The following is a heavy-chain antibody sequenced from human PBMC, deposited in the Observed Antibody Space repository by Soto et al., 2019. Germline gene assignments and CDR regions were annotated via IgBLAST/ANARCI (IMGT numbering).Heavy chain of an antibody. CDR3: AKRYGSGSYREFNSYYGMDL. J-gene: IGHJ6*02. D-gene: IGHD3-10*01. CDR2: ISPTGEQR. CDR1: RFALHKYS. Sequence: PXGSLRVSSAASRFALHKYSLSWVRQGPGKGLDWVSGISPTGEQRFYVDSVKGRFFISRDNSQNTLSLEMSNLRADDTAVHYCAKRYGSGSYREFNSYYGMDLWGQGTSVTVSS. V-gene: IGHV3-23*01.